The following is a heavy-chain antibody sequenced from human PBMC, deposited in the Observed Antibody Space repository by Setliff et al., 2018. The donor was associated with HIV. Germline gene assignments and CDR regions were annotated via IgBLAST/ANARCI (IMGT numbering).Heavy chain of an antibody. Sequence: NPSETLSLTCAVSGSSISSGYYWGWIRQPPGKGLEWIGTVYHSGTTYYNPSLKSRVTISVDTSENQFSLKLSSVTAADTAVYYCARQAYDSSGYYFYYFDYWGQGTLVTVSS. CDR2: VYHSGTT. CDR1: GSSISSGYY. J-gene: IGHJ4*02. D-gene: IGHD3-22*01. CDR3: ARQAYDSSGYYFYYFDY. V-gene: IGHV4-38-2*01.